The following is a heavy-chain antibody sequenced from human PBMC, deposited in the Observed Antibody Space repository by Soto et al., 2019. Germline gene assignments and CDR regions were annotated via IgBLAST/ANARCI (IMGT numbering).Heavy chain of an antibody. CDR3: AILGPLAGSGSYSEAFDI. CDR1: VYTFTGYY. CDR2: INPNSGGT. D-gene: IGHD3-10*01. J-gene: IGHJ3*02. Sequence: ASVKVSCKASVYTFTGYYMHWVRQAPGQGLEWMGWINPNSGGTNYAQKFQGWVTMTRDTSISTAYMELSRLRSDDTAVHYCAILGPLAGSGSYSEAFDIWGQGTMVTVSS. V-gene: IGHV1-2*04.